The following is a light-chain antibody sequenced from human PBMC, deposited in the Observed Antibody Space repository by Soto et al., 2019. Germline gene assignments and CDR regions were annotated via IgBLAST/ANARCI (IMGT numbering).Light chain of an antibody. V-gene: IGKV1-39*01. CDR2: AAS. Sequence: DIQMTQSPSSLSASVGDRVTITCRASQSISSYLNWYQQKPGKAPNLLIYAASNLQSGVPSRFSGSGSGTDFTLTISSLQPEDFATYYCQQSYSTLTFGGGTKVEIK. J-gene: IGKJ4*01. CDR1: QSISSY. CDR3: QQSYSTLT.